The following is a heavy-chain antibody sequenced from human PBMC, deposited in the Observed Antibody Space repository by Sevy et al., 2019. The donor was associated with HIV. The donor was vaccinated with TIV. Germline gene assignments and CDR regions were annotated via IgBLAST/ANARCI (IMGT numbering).Heavy chain of an antibody. CDR1: GGIFRTNA. J-gene: IGHJ4*02. CDR3: ARGGGNAWYYFDY. Sequence: ASVKVSCKASGGIFRTNAFSWVRQAPGQGLEWMGGIIPVLGTVNYARKFQGRVTITADESTKTVYMELSRLGSEATAVYYCARGGGNAWYYFDYWGQETLVTVSS. D-gene: IGHD3-16*01. CDR2: IIPVLGTV. V-gene: IGHV1-69*13.